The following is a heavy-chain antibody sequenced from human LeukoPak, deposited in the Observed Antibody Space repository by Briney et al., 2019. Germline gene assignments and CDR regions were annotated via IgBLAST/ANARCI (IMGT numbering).Heavy chain of an antibody. CDR3: ARGGFCSTTSCYQAPFDY. CDR1: GFTFSRYS. D-gene: IGHD2-2*01. V-gene: IGHV3-48*01. Sequence: PGGSLRLSCAASGFTFSRYSMNWVRQAPGKGLEWVSYISSSSSTIYYADSVKGRFTISRDNAKNSLYLQMNSLRAEDTAVYYCARGGFCSTTSCYQAPFDYWGQGTLVTVSS. CDR2: ISSSSSTI. J-gene: IGHJ4*02.